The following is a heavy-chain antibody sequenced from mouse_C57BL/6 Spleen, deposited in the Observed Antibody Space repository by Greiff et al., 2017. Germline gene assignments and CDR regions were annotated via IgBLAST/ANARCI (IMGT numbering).Heavy chain of an antibody. D-gene: IGHD4-1*01. CDR3: ARSRDWAFDY. J-gene: IGHJ2*01. V-gene: IGHV1-69*01. Sequence: QVQLQQPGAELVMPGASVKLSCKASGYTFTSYWMHWVKQRPGQGLEWIGEIDPSDSYTNYNQKFKGKSTLTVDKSSSTAYMQLSSLTSEDSAVYYCARSRDWAFDYWGQGTTLTVAS. CDR1: GYTFTSYW. CDR2: IDPSDSYT.